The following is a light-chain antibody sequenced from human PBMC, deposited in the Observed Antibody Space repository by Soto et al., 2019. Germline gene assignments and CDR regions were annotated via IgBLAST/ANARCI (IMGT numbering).Light chain of an antibody. CDR3: TSYTTSRTYV. V-gene: IGLV2-14*01. CDR1: SSDVGNYIY. CDR2: EVS. J-gene: IGLJ1*01. Sequence: QPALTQPASVSGSPGQSITISCAGTSSDVGNYIYVFWFQQHPGKAPKLIISEVSNRPSGVSSRFSGSKSGNTASLTISGVQAEDEAHYYCTSYTTSRTYVLGKGTKVT.